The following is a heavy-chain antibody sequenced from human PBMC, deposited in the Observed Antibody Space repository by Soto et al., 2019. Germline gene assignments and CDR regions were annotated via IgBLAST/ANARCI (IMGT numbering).Heavy chain of an antibody. CDR1: GYSFTSYW. J-gene: IGHJ5*02. CDR3: ARTPRGIAYGDP. CDR2: IDPSDSYT. Sequence: LGESLKISCKGSGYSFTSYWISWVRQMPGKGLEWMGRIDPSDSYTNYSPSFQGHVTISADKSISTAYLQWSSLKASDTAMYYCARTPRGIAYGDPWGQGTLVTVSS. D-gene: IGHD6-13*01. V-gene: IGHV5-10-1*01.